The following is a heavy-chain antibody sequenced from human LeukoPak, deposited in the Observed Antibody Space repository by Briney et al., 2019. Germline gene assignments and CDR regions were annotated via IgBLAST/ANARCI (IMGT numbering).Heavy chain of an antibody. D-gene: IGHD6-13*01. CDR3: AAPPSIAAAGTFFDY. CDR2: IIPILGIA. Sequence: WASVKVSCKASGGTFSSYAISWMRQAPGQGLEWMGRIIPILGIANYAQKFQGRVTITADKSTSTAYMELSSLRSEDTAVYYCAAPPSIAAAGTFFDYWGQGTLVTVSS. CDR1: GGTFSSYA. J-gene: IGHJ4*02. V-gene: IGHV1-69*04.